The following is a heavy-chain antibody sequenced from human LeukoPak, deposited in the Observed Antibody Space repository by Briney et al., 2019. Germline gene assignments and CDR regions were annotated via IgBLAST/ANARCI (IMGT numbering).Heavy chain of an antibody. CDR2: ISAYNGNT. V-gene: IGHV1-18*01. J-gene: IGHJ4*02. D-gene: IGHD6-6*01. Sequence: ASVKVSCKASGYTFISYGISWVRQAPGQGLEWMGWISAYNGNTNYAQKLQGRVTMTTDTSTSTAYMELRSLRADDRAVYYCPRGISSSEYYSDYWGQRTLVIVSS. CDR1: GYTFISYG. CDR3: PRGISSSEYYSDY.